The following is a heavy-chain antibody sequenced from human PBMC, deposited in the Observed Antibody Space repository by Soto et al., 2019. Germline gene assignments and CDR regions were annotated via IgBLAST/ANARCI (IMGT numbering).Heavy chain of an antibody. CDR3: ARGSCGGDCWQAEYFQH. CDR1: GGSISSGGYY. Sequence: SQTLSLTCTVSGGSISSGGYYWSWIRQHPGKGLEWIGYIYYSGSTYYNPSLKSRVTISVDTSKNQFSLKLSSVTAADTAVYYCARGSCGGDCWQAEYFQHWGQGTLVTVSS. J-gene: IGHJ1*01. D-gene: IGHD2-21*02. CDR2: IYYSGST. V-gene: IGHV4-31*03.